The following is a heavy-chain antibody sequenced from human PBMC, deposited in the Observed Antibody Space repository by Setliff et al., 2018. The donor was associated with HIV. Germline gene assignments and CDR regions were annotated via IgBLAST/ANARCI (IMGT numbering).Heavy chain of an antibody. D-gene: IGHD6-13*01. Sequence: GSLRLSCAASGFTFSNAWMNWVRQAPGKGLEWISHISSSGETIYYADSVRGRFTISRDNAKNSLYLQMNSLRAEDTAVYYCARGPPSSSWYNWFDPWGQGTLVTVSS. CDR1: GFTFSNAW. V-gene: IGHV3-48*04. CDR3: ARGPPSSSWYNWFDP. J-gene: IGHJ5*02. CDR2: ISSSGETI.